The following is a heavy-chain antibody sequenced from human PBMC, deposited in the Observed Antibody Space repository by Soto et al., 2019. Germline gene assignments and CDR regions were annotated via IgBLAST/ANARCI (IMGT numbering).Heavy chain of an antibody. V-gene: IGHV4-31*03. CDR2: IYYSGST. D-gene: IGHD2-15*01. Sequence: PSETLSLTCTVSGGSISSGGYYWSWIRQHPGKGLEWIGYIYYSGSTYYNPSLKSRVTISVDTSKNQFSLKLSSVTAADTAVYYCARDPVDRYCSGGSCHTGFDYWGQGTLVTVPQ. CDR1: GGSISSGGYY. CDR3: ARDPVDRYCSGGSCHTGFDY. J-gene: IGHJ4*02.